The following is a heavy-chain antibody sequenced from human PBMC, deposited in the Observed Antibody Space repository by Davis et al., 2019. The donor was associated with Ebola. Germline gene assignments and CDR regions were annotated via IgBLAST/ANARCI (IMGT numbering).Heavy chain of an antibody. CDR2: ISGSGGTT. Sequence: GESLKISCAASGFVFSSYVMSWVRRAPGKGLEWVSAISGSGGTTYYADSVKGRFTISRDNSKKTLYLQMNSLRAEDTAVYYCAKSGLSFGVVKYHYGMDVWGKGTTVTVSS. V-gene: IGHV3-23*01. CDR1: GFVFSSYV. CDR3: AKSGLSFGVVKYHYGMDV. J-gene: IGHJ6*04. D-gene: IGHD3-3*01.